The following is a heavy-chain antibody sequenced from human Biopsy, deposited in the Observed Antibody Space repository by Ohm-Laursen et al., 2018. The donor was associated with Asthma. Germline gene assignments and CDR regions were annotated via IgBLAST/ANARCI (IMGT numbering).Heavy chain of an antibody. CDR3: AKERYYDFWSGYTI. D-gene: IGHD3-3*01. CDR1: GFTFSDHY. Sequence: SLRLSCAASGFTFSDHYMDWVRQAPGKGLEWVAVMSFDGRQTYYADSVKGRFTISRDNSKNTLYLQMNSLRAEDTAVYYCAKERYYDFWSGYTIWGQGTMVTVSS. J-gene: IGHJ3*02. V-gene: IGHV3-30*18. CDR2: MSFDGRQT.